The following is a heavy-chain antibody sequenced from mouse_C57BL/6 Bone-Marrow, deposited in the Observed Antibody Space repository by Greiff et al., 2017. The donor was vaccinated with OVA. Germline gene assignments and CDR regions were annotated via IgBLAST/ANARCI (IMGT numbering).Heavy chain of an antibody. Sequence: QVQLQQPGAELVKPGASVKLSCKASGYTFTSYWMHWVKQRPGQGLEWIGMIHPNSGSTNYNEKFKSKATLTVDKSSSTAYMQLSSLTSEDSAVYYCARHFYWYFDVWGTGTTVTVSS. V-gene: IGHV1-64*01. CDR3: ARHFYWYFDV. CDR1: GYTFTSYW. CDR2: IHPNSGST. J-gene: IGHJ1*03.